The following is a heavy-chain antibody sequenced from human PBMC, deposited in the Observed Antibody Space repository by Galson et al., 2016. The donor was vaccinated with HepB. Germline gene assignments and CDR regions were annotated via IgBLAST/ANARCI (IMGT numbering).Heavy chain of an antibody. J-gene: IGHJ2*01. CDR2: ISRSGGTT. CDR1: GFTFSSYA. CDR3: AKLGDYGDYILGWYFDL. Sequence: SLRLSCAVSGFTFSSYAMSWVRQAPGKGLEWVSTISRSGGTTDYANSVKGRFTISRDNSKKTLSLQMNSLRAEDTAVYYCAKLGDYGDYILGWYFDLWGQGSLVIVSS. V-gene: IGHV3-23*01. D-gene: IGHD4-17*01.